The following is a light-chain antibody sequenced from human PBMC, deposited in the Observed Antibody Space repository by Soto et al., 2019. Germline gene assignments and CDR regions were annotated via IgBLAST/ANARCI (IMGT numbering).Light chain of an antibody. CDR2: LNN. J-gene: IGLJ2*01. V-gene: IGLV1-44*01. CDR1: SSNIGSET. Sequence: QSVLTQPPSASGTPGQRVTISCSGSSSNIGSETVKWYQQLPGTAPTLLIYLNNQRPSGVPARFSGSKSGTSASLAISGLQSEDEADDYCATWVASLKRVVFGGGTKLTVL. CDR3: ATWVASLKRVV.